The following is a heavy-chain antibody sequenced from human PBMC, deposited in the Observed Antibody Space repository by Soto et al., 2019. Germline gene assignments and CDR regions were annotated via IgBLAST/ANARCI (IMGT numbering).Heavy chain of an antibody. CDR3: ARATDYDYVWGSLFDY. J-gene: IGHJ4*02. Sequence: PSETLSLTCTVSGGSISSGDYYWSWIRQPPGKGLEWIGYIYYSGSTYYNPSLKSRVTISVDTSKNQFSLKLSSVTAADPAVYYCARATDYDYVWGSLFDYWGQGTLVTVSS. D-gene: IGHD3-16*01. CDR1: GGSISSGDYY. CDR2: IYYSGST. V-gene: IGHV4-30-4*01.